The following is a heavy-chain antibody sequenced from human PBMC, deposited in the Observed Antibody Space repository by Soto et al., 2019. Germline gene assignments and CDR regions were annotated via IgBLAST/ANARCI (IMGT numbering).Heavy chain of an antibody. CDR1: GQSFSGHS. CDR2: INESGST. V-gene: IGHV4-34*01. CDR3: ARGSGIVALPGELEDVKYDS. J-gene: IGHJ4*02. D-gene: IGHD1-1*01. Sequence: QVQLQQWGAGLVKPSETLSLSCAVYGQSFSGHSWAWIRQPPGKGLEWIGEINESGSTYYNPSLKSRVTISTDTSKNQFSLKLSSVSAADTAAYFCARGSGIVALPGELEDVKYDSWGQGTMVNVYS.